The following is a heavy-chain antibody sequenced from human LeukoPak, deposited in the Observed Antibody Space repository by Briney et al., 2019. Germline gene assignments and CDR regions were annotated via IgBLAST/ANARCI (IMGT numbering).Heavy chain of an antibody. J-gene: IGHJ6*02. CDR3: ATERSYSRSLYYSYGTDV. Sequence: ASVKVSCKASGYTFTSYDINWVRQATGQGLEWMGWMNPNSGNTGYAQKFQCRVTMTRNTSISTAYMELSSLRSEATAGYYCATERSYSRSLYYSYGTDVWGQGTTVTASS. CDR1: GYTFTSYD. D-gene: IGHD6-13*01. V-gene: IGHV1-8*01. CDR2: MNPNSGNT.